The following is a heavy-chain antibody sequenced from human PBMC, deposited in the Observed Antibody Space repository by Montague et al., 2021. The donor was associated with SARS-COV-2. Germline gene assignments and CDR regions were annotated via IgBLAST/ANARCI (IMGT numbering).Heavy chain of an antibody. Sequence: SETLSLTCTVSGGSISSYYWSWIRQPPGKGLGWIGYIYYSGSTNYNPSLKSRVTISEDTSKNQFSLKLSSVTAADTAVYYCARAGQQLARYYYYGMDVWGQGTTVTVSS. J-gene: IGHJ6*02. V-gene: IGHV4-59*01. CDR2: IYYSGST. CDR3: ARAGQQLARYYYYGMDV. CDR1: GGSISSYY. D-gene: IGHD6-13*01.